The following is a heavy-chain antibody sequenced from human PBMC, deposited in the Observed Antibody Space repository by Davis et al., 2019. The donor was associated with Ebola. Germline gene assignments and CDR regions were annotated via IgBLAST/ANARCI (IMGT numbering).Heavy chain of an antibody. CDR1: GGTFSSYA. J-gene: IGHJ4*02. Sequence: AASVKVSCKASGGTFSSYAISWVRQAPGQGLEWMGGIIPIFGTANYAQKFQGRVTITADKSTSTAYMVLSSMRSEDTAVYYCASRLGVISYREFDYWGQGTLVTVSS. V-gene: IGHV1-69*06. CDR2: IIPIFGTA. CDR3: ASRLGVISYREFDY. D-gene: IGHD3-16*02.